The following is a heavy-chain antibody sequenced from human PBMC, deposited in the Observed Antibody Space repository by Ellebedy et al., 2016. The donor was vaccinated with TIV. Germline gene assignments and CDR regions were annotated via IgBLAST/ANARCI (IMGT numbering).Heavy chain of an antibody. CDR1: GFSFRSYW. Sequence: GGSLRLSCAASGFSFRSYWMSWVRQAPGKGLEWVANMRDEGSEKNYVESVRGRFTISRDSPKNSLYLHMNSLRAEDTAVYYCATDGSYGDYLSPTHAFENWGQGTMVIVSS. D-gene: IGHD4-17*01. CDR2: MRDEGSEK. V-gene: IGHV3-7*01. CDR3: ATDGSYGDYLSPTHAFEN. J-gene: IGHJ3*02.